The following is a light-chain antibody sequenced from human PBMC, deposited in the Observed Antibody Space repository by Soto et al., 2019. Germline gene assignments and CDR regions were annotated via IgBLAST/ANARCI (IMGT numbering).Light chain of an antibody. CDR3: SSYANSSYV. J-gene: IGLJ1*01. CDR2: DVT. V-gene: IGLV2-14*03. Sequence: QSVLTQPASVSGSPGQSITISCTGTSNDVGGYNYVSWYQHHPGQAPKPMIYDVTHRPSGVSNRFSGSKSGNSASLAISGHQAEDEADYYCSSYANSSYVFGTGTKVTVL. CDR1: SNDVGGYNY.